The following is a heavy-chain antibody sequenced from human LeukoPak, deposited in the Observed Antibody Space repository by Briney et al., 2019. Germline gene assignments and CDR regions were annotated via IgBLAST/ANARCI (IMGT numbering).Heavy chain of an antibody. V-gene: IGHV3-43*01. Sequence: GGSLRLSCAASGFTFDDYTMHWVRQAPGKGLEWVSLISWDGSSGYYADSVKGRFTISRDNSKNSLYLQMNSLRTEDTALYYCARDNEAWYFDLWGRGTPVTVSS. CDR3: ARDNEAWYFDL. CDR2: ISWDGSSG. J-gene: IGHJ2*01. CDR1: GFTFDDYT.